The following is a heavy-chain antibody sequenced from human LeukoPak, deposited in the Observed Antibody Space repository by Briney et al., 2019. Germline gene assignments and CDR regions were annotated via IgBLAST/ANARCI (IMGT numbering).Heavy chain of an antibody. CDR2: ISYDGSNK. D-gene: IGHD3-3*01. Sequence: GGSLRLSCAASGFTFSSYAMHWVRQAPGKGLEWVAVISYDGSNKYYADSVKGRFTISRDNSKNTLYLQMNSLRAEDTAVYYCARVTYYDFWSGYYLGKGHQDDYWGQGTLVTVSS. J-gene: IGHJ4*02. CDR3: ARVTYYDFWSGYYLGKGHQDDY. CDR1: GFTFSSYA. V-gene: IGHV3-30*01.